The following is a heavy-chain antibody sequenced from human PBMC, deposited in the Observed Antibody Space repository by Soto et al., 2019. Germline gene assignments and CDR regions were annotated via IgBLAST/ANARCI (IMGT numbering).Heavy chain of an antibody. D-gene: IGHD2-15*01. CDR3: AGGSGTYTGY. J-gene: IGHJ4*02. CDR1: GDSISSGGYL. CDR2: IYHSGTA. V-gene: IGHV4-31*03. Sequence: QVQLQESGPGLVKPSQTLSLTCIVSGDSISSGGYLWTWIRQDPGKGLEWMGYIYHSGTAFYNPSLKSRLTISVDTSNNQFALRLSSVTAADTAVYYCAGGSGTYTGYWGQGTLVIVSS.